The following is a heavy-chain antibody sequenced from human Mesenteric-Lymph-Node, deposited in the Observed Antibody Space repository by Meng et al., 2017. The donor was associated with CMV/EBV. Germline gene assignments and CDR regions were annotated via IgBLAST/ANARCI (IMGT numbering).Heavy chain of an antibody. J-gene: IGHJ4*02. CDR2: INHSGST. V-gene: IGHV4-34*01. CDR1: GGSFSGYY. CDR3: ARGSSYDILTGYFDY. D-gene: IGHD3-9*01. Sequence: QVPLTQWGAGLFKPSETLSVTCAGYGGSFSGYYWNWIRQSPEKGLEWIGEINHSGSTTYNPSFTSRIIISVDTSTNQISLNMSSVTAADTAVYYCARGSSYDILTGYFDYWGQGALVTVSS.